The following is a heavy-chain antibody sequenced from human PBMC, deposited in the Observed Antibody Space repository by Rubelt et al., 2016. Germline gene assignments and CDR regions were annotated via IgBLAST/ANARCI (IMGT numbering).Heavy chain of an antibody. J-gene: IGHJ1*01. CDR2: IIPILGIA. Sequence: QVQLVQSGAEVKKPGASVKVSCKASGGTFSSYAISWVRQAPGQGLEWMGRIIPILGIAKYAQKCQGRVTITRETSASTAYMELSSLRSEDTAVYYCARRMHVQGLQHRGQGTLVTVSS. D-gene: IGHD2/OR15-2a*01. CDR1: GGTFSSYA. CDR3: ARRMHVQGLQH. V-gene: IGHV1-69*04.